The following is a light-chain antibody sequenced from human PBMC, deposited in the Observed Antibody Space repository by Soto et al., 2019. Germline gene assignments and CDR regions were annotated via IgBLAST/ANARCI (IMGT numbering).Light chain of an antibody. CDR1: QSIASY. J-gene: IGKJ1*01. CDR2: GTS. V-gene: IGKV1-39*01. CDR3: QQSYSSSWT. Sequence: DIQMTQSPSSLSASVGDRVTITCRASQSIASYLNWYQQRPGKAPSLLVYGTSTLQSGVPSRFSGSGSGTDFTLTISSLQREDFATYYCQQSYSSSWTFGHGTKVDIK.